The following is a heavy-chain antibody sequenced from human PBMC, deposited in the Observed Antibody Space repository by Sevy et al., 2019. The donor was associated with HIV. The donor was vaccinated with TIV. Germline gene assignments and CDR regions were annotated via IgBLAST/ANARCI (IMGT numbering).Heavy chain of an antibody. CDR2: ISSSSSTI. Sequence: GGSLRLSCAASGFTFSSYSMNWVRQAPGKGLEWVSYISSSSSTICYADSVKGRFTISRDNAKNSLYLQMNSLRAEDTAVYYCARGGRYCSSTSCLYSYYYYYYMDVWGKGTTVTVSS. D-gene: IGHD2-2*01. CDR1: GFTFSSYS. V-gene: IGHV3-48*01. CDR3: ARGGRYCSSTSCLYSYYYYYYMDV. J-gene: IGHJ6*03.